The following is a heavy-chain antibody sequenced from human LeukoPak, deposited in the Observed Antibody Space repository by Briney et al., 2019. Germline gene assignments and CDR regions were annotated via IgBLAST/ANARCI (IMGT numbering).Heavy chain of an antibody. CDR3: AKDRRGTAVADAFDI. Sequence: GRSLRLSCAASGFTFSSYGMHWVRQAPGKGLEWVAVISYDGSKKYYADSVKGRSTISRDNSRNTLYLQMNSLRAEDTAVYYCAKDRRGTAVADAFDIWGQGTKVTVSS. V-gene: IGHV3-30*18. D-gene: IGHD6-19*01. CDR1: GFTFSSYG. J-gene: IGHJ3*02. CDR2: ISYDGSKK.